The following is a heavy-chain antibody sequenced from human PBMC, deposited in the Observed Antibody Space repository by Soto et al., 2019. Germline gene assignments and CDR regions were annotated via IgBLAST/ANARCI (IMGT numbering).Heavy chain of an antibody. D-gene: IGHD5-12*01. J-gene: IGHJ4*02. Sequence: QVQLQESGPGLVKPSETLSLTCTVSGGSVSSGSYYWSWIRQHPGKGLEWIGYIYYSGSTNYNPSLKRRVTISVDTSKNQFSLKLSSVTAADTAVYYCARERDGYNLFFDYWGQGTLVTVSS. CDR3: ARERDGYNLFFDY. CDR1: GGSVSSGSYY. V-gene: IGHV4-61*01. CDR2: IYYSGST.